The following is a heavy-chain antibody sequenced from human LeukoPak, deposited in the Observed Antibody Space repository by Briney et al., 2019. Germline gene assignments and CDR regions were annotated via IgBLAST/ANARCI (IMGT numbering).Heavy chain of an antibody. V-gene: IGHV3-74*01. CDR3: ARAPSEIGGYYPEYFRH. CDR1: GFTFSSYW. Sequence: GGSLRLSCAASGFTFSSYWMHWVRQAPGKGLVWVSRIKSDGSTNYADSVKGQFTISRDNAKNTVSLQMNSLRAEDTGVYYCARAPSEIGGYYPEYFRHWGQGTLVTVSS. J-gene: IGHJ1*01. D-gene: IGHD3-22*01. CDR2: IKSDGST.